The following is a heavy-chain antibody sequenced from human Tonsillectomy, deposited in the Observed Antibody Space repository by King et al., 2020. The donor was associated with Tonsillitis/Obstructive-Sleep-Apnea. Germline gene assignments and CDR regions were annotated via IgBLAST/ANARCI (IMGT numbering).Heavy chain of an antibody. CDR1: GFTFSSYG. CDR3: ANDREVDTGMVPYYYYGMDV. D-gene: IGHD5-18*01. V-gene: IGHV3-30*18. CDR2: ISYDGSNK. Sequence: VQLVESGGGVVQPGRSLRLSCAASGFTFSSYGMHWVRQAPGKGLEWVAVISYDGSNKYYADSVKGRFTISRDNSKNTLYLQMNSLRAEDTAVYYCANDREVDTGMVPYYYYGMDVWGQGTTVTVSS. J-gene: IGHJ6*02.